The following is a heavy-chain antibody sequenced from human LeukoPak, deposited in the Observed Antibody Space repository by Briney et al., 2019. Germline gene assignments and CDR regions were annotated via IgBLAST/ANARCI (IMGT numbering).Heavy chain of an antibody. D-gene: IGHD2-21*01. CDR2: ISDSTS. CDR1: GFSFSNYA. Sequence: GGSLRLSCAASGFSFSNYAMSWVRQAPGKGLEWVSVISDSTSYYAESVKGRFTISRDNTRNTLYLQMNSLRAEDTAVYYCAKGGGYWCWASWGQGTLVTVSS. J-gene: IGHJ5*02. V-gene: IGHV3-23*01. CDR3: AKGGGYWCWAS.